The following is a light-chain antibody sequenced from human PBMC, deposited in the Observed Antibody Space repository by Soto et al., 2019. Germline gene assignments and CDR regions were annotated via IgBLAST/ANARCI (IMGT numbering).Light chain of an antibody. J-gene: IGKJ2*01. CDR3: QQYYSYPPYT. CDR2: AAS. CDR1: QGISSY. Sequence: AIRMTQSPSSLSASTGDRVTITCRASQGISSYLAWYQQKPGKAPKLLIYAASTLQSGVPSRFSGSGSGTDFTLTISCLQSEDFATYYGQQYYSYPPYTFGQGTKLEIK. V-gene: IGKV1-8*01.